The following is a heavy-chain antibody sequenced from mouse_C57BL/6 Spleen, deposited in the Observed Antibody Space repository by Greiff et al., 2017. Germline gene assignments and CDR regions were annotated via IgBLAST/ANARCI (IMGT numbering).Heavy chain of an antibody. J-gene: IGHJ2*01. CDR3: ARSQYYCSSPLHLDD. D-gene: IGHD1-1*01. Sequence: VQLQQSGAELVKPGASVKISCKASGYAFSSYWMNWVKQRPGKGLEWIGQIYPGDGDTNYNGKFKGKATLTVDKSSSTAYMQLSRLTSEDSAVYFCARSQYYCSSPLHLDDWGKGTTLTVAS. CDR2: IYPGDGDT. V-gene: IGHV1-80*01. CDR1: GYAFSSYW.